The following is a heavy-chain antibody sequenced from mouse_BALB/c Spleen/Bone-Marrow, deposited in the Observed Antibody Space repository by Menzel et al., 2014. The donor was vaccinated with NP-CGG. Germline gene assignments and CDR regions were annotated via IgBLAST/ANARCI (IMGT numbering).Heavy chain of an antibody. J-gene: IGHJ3*01. D-gene: IGHD2-3*01. CDR1: GYTFTSYW. CDR3: ARYDGPAWFAY. CDR2: INPSNGRT. V-gene: IGHV1S81*02. Sequence: VQRVESGAELVKPGASVKLSCKASGYTFTSYWIHWAKLRPGHGLEWIGEINPSNGRTNYNEKFKNKATLTVDKSSSTAYIQLSSLTSEDSAVYYCARYDGPAWFAYWGQGTLVTVS.